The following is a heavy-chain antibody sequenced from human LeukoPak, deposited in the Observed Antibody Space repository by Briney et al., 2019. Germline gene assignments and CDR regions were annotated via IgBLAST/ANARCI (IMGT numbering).Heavy chain of an antibody. CDR2: ISSSGSTI. Sequence: GGSLTLSCAASGFTFSSYEMNWVRQAPGKGLEWVSYISSSGSTIYYVDSVKGRLTISRDNAKNSLYLQMNSLRAEDTAVYYCARVHEYYYGSGPFDYWGQGTLVTVSS. V-gene: IGHV3-48*03. CDR3: ARVHEYYYGSGPFDY. J-gene: IGHJ4*02. CDR1: GFTFSSYE. D-gene: IGHD3-10*01.